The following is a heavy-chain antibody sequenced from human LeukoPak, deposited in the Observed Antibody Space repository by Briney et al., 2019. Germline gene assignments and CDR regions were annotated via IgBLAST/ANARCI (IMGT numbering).Heavy chain of an antibody. D-gene: IGHD2-2*01. CDR1: GYTFTNYA. CDR2: INTNTGNP. V-gene: IGHV7-4-1*02. CDR3: ARDPGDDIAVLGDP. J-gene: IGHJ5*02. Sequence: GASVKVSCKASGYTFTNYAINWVRQAPGQGLEWMGWINTNTGNPTYAQGFTGRFVFSLDTSVSTTYLQISSLKAVDTAVYYCARDPGDDIAVLGDPWGQGTLVTVSS.